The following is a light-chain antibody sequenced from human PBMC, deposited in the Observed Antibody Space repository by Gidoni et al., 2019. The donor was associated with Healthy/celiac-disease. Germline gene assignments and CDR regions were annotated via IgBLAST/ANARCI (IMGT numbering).Light chain of an antibody. CDR1: QSLLHSNGYNY. Sequence: DIVMTQSPLSLPVTPGEPASISCRSSQSLLHSNGYNYLDWYLQKPGQSPQLLIYLGSTRASGVPDRFSGSGSGTDFTLKISRVEADDVGVYDCMQALQTPPYTFGQGTKLEIK. CDR2: LGS. J-gene: IGKJ2*01. CDR3: MQALQTPPYT. V-gene: IGKV2-28*01.